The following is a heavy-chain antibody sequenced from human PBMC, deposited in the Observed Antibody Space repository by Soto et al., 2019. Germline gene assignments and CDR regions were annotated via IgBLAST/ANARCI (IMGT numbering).Heavy chain of an antibody. V-gene: IGHV3-66*01. J-gene: IGHJ2*01. Sequence: EVQLVESGGGLVQPGGSLRLSCAASGFTVSSNYMSWVRQAPGKGLEWVSVIYSGGSTYYADSVKGRFTISRDNSKNTLYLQMNSLRVEDTAVYHCSTVDLWSGGLCGWYFDLWGRGTLVTVSS. D-gene: IGHD3-10*01. CDR1: GFTVSSNY. CDR2: IYSGGST. CDR3: STVDLWSGGLCGWYFDL.